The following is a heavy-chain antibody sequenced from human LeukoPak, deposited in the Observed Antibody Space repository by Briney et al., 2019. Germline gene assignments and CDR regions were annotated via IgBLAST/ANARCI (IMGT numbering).Heavy chain of an antibody. J-gene: IGHJ3*02. CDR2: IYYSGST. CDR3: ARVRPRITIFGVVVPRDAFDI. CDR1: GGSISSYY. D-gene: IGHD3-3*01. V-gene: IGHV4-59*01. Sequence: SETLSLTCTVSGGSISSYYWSWIRQPPGKGLEWIGYIYYSGSTNYNPSLKSRVTISVDTSKNQFSLKLSSVTAADTAVYYCARVRPRITIFGVVVPRDAFDIWGQGTMVTVSS.